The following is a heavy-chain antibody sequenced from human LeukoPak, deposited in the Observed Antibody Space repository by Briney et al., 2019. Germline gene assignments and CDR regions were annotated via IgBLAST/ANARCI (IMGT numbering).Heavy chain of an antibody. Sequence: PGGSLRLSCAASGFTVSSNYMSWVRQAPGKGLEWVSVIYSGGSTYYADSVKGRFTISRDNSKNTLYLQMNSLRAEDTAVYYCARDGCYYDSSGYPYYYYMDVWGKGTTVTVSS. CDR1: GFTVSSNY. J-gene: IGHJ6*03. CDR3: ARDGCYYDSSGYPYYYYMDV. D-gene: IGHD3-22*01. CDR2: IYSGGST. V-gene: IGHV3-53*01.